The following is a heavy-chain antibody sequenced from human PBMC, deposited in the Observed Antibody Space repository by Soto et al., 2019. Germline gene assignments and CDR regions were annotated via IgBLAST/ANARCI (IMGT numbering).Heavy chain of an antibody. Sequence: GGSLRLSCAASGFTFSSYGMHWVRQAPGKGLEWVAVISYDGSNKYYADSVKGRFTISRDNSKNTLYLQMNSLRAEDTAVYYCAKDFAGDIVVVPAAMWGGGFDYWGQGTLVTVSS. J-gene: IGHJ4*02. CDR3: AKDFAGDIVVVPAAMWGGGFDY. CDR1: GFTFSSYG. D-gene: IGHD2-2*01. CDR2: ISYDGSNK. V-gene: IGHV3-30*18.